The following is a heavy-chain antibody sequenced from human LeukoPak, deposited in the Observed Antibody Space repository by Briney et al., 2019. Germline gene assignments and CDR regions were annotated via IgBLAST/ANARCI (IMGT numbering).Heavy chain of an antibody. Sequence: ASVKVSCKASGYTFTSSDINWVRQATGQGLEWMGWMNPDSGNTAYAQKFQGRVTMTRNTSISTAYMELSSLRSEDTAVYYCVRVAKPRTGNWFDPWGQGALVTVSS. CDR2: MNPDSGNT. J-gene: IGHJ5*02. V-gene: IGHV1-8*01. D-gene: IGHD2-2*02. CDR1: GYTFTSSD. CDR3: VRVAKPRTGNWFDP.